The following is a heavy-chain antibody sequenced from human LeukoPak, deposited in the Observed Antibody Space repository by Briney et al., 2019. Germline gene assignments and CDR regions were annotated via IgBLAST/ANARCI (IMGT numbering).Heavy chain of an antibody. V-gene: IGHV3-48*01. CDR1: GFTFSSYS. Sequence: SGGSLRLSCAASGFTFSSYSMNWVRQAPGKGLEWVSYISSNSSTIYYADSVKGRFTISRDNAKNSLYLQMNSLRAEDTAVYYCARAPYYDFPWGQGTLVTVSS. D-gene: IGHD3-3*01. CDR3: ARAPYYDFP. CDR2: ISSNSSTI. J-gene: IGHJ5*02.